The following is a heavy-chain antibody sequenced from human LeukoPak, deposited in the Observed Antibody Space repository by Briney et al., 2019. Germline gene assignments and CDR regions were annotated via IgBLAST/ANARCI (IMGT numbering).Heavy chain of an antibody. CDR3: ARRDVVVTGHYFDY. Sequence: GGSLRLSCAASGFSFWSYGMSWVRQAPGKGLEWVSTTTDSGASTWYADSVKGRFTISRDNSKNTLQLQMNSLRAEDTAVYDCARRDVVVTGHYFDYWGQGILVTVSS. V-gene: IGHV3-23*01. J-gene: IGHJ4*02. CDR1: GFSFWSYG. D-gene: IGHD2-21*02. CDR2: TTDSGAST.